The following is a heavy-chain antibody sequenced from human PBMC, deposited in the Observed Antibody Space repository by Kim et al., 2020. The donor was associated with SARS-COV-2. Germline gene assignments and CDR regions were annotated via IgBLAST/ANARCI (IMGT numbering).Heavy chain of an antibody. J-gene: IGHJ4*02. V-gene: IGHV3-30*01. Sequence: AASVKGRLTISRDSSKNTLYLQMHSLRTADTAVYYCARVDYGGAGYYFDYWGQGTLVTVSS. D-gene: IGHD3-10*01. CDR3: ARVDYGGAGYYFDY.